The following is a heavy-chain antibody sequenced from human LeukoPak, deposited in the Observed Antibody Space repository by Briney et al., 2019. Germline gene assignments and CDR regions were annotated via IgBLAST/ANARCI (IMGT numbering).Heavy chain of an antibody. CDR1: GGSFSGYY. Sequence: SETLSLTCAVYGGSFSGYYWGWIRQPPGKGLEWIGEINHCGSTNYNPSLKSRVTISVDTSKNQFSLKLSSVTAADTAVYYCARGGRIVVVPAATHWFDPWGQGTLVTVSS. CDR3: ARGGRIVVVPAATHWFDP. CDR2: INHCGST. J-gene: IGHJ5*02. D-gene: IGHD2-2*01. V-gene: IGHV4-34*01.